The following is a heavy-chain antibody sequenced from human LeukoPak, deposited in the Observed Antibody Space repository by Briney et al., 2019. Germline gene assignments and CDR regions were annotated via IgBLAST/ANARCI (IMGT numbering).Heavy chain of an antibody. V-gene: IGHV3-23*01. CDR3: TKDRRGPAAGTWYFDS. J-gene: IGHJ4*02. CDR1: GFTFSSTT. CDR2: ITAIDGRT. Sequence: GGSLRLSCVASGFTFSSTTMGWVRQAPGRGLEWVSSITAIDGRTYYADSVRGRFTISRDNSKNAVYLQLNSLRAGDTAIYYCTKDRRGPAAGTWYFDSWGQGTLVTVSS. D-gene: IGHD6-13*01.